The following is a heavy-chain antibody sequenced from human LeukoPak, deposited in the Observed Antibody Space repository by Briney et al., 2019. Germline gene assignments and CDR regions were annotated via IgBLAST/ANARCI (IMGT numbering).Heavy chain of an antibody. CDR1: GFTFSSYG. Sequence: PGGSLRLSCAASGFTFSSYGMHWVRQAPGKGLEWVAVISYDGSNKYYADSVKGRFTISRDNSKNTLYLQMNSLRTEDTAVYYCAKVGGYSSSWLPFEYFQHWGQGTLVTVSS. CDR2: ISYDGSNK. J-gene: IGHJ1*01. V-gene: IGHV3-30*18. D-gene: IGHD6-13*01. CDR3: AKVGGYSSSWLPFEYFQH.